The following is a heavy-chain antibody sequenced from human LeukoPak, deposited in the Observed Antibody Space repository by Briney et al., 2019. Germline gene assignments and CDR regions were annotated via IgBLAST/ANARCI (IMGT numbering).Heavy chain of an antibody. CDR2: IYSGGST. Sequence: GGSLRLSCAASGFTVSSNYMSWVRQAPGKGLEWVSIIYSGGSTFYADSVKGRFTISRDNSKNTLYLQMNSLRADDTAVYYCARARAPVTRISSFDIWGQGTMVTVSS. V-gene: IGHV3-53*05. D-gene: IGHD4-17*01. CDR3: ARARAPVTRISSFDI. CDR1: GFTVSSNY. J-gene: IGHJ3*02.